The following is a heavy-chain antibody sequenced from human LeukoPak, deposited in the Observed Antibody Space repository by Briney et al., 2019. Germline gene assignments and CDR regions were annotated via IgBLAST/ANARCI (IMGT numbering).Heavy chain of an antibody. CDR2: ISSSSSYI. V-gene: IGHV3-21*01. D-gene: IGHD6-6*01. CDR1: GFTFSSYS. J-gene: IGHJ4*02. Sequence: AGGSLRLSCAASGFTFSSYSMNWVRQAPGKGLEWVSSISSSSSYIYYADSVKGRFTISRDNAKNSLYLQMNSLRAEDTAVYYCARPLSGYSSSLAYWGQGTLVTVSS. CDR3: ARPLSGYSSSLAY.